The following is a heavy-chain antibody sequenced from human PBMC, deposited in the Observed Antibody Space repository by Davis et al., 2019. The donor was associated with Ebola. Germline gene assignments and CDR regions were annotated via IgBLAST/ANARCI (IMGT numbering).Heavy chain of an antibody. J-gene: IGHJ6*02. CDR2: ISSSSSYI. CDR3: ARVGLYSSGWYGAYYYYYGMDV. Sequence: GESLKISRAASGFTFSSYSMNWVRQAPGKGPEWVSSISSSSSYIYYADSVKGRFTISRDNAKNSLYLQMNSLRAEDTAVYYCARVGLYSSGWYGAYYYYYGMDVWGQGTTVTVSS. D-gene: IGHD6-19*01. V-gene: IGHV3-21*01. CDR1: GFTFSSYS.